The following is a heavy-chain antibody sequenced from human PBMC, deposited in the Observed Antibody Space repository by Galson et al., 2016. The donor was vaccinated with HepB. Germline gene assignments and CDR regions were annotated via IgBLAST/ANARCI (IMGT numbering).Heavy chain of an antibody. CDR2: INRGGPGT. CDR1: RFTFRNYN. J-gene: IGHJ4*02. Sequence: SVKVSCKASRFTFRNYNMHWVRQAPGQGLEWMGIINRGGPGTIYAQKFQDRLTMTSDTSTSTVYMELSSLRSEDTALYYCTRDYNWAIDYWGREPWSPSPQ. CDR3: TRDYNWAIDY. D-gene: IGHD1-1*01. V-gene: IGHV1-46*03.